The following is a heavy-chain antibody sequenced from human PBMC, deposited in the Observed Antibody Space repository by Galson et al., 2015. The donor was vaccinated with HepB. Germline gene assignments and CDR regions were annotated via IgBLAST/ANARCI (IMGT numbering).Heavy chain of an antibody. D-gene: IGHD6-19*01. CDR3: AKDIGGWGDKGLDY. CDR2: ISWNSGSI. CDR1: GFTFDDYA. Sequence: SLRLSCAASGFTFDDYAMHWVRQAPGKGLEWVSGISWNSGSIGYADSVKGRFTISRDNAKNSLYLQMNSLRAEDTALYYCAKDIGGWGDKGLDYWGQGTLVTVSS. J-gene: IGHJ4*02. V-gene: IGHV3-9*01.